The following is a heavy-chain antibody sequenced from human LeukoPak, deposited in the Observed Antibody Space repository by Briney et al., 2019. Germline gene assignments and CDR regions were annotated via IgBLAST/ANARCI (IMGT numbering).Heavy chain of an antibody. CDR3: AREEWDLRAFDI. J-gene: IGHJ3*02. Sequence: QVQLQESGPGLVKPSQTLSLTCTVSGGSISSGSYYWSWIRQPAGKGLEWIGRIYTSGSTNYNPSLKSRVTISVDTSKNQFSLKLSSVTAADTAVYYCAREEWDLRAFDIWGQGTMVTVSS. CDR2: IYTSGST. CDR1: GGSISSGSYY. D-gene: IGHD1-26*01. V-gene: IGHV4-61*02.